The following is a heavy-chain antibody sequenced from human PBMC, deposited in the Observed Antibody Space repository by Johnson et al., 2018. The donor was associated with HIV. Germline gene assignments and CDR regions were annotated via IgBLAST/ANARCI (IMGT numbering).Heavy chain of an antibody. J-gene: IGHJ3*02. CDR2: IKQDGSEK. CDR1: GFTFSSYW. CDR3: TTDLGSWSAFDS. Sequence: VQLVESGGGVVQPGGSLRLSCAASGFTFSSYWMSWVRQAPGKGLEWVANIKQDGSEKYYVDSVKGRFTISRDNAKNSLYLQMNSLKTEDTAVYYCTTDLGSWSAFDSWGQGTMGTVSS. V-gene: IGHV3-7*03. D-gene: IGHD6-13*01.